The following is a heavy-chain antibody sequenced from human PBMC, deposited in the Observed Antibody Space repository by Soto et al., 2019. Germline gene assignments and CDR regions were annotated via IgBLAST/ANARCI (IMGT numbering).Heavy chain of an antibody. V-gene: IGHV1-69*13. D-gene: IGHD3-22*01. J-gene: IGHJ6*02. CDR3: ARDQYPSVSDSSGYYSYYYYGMDV. CDR2: IIPIFGTA. Sequence: GXSVKVSCKASVGTFSSYAISWVRQAPGQGLEWMGGIIPIFGTANYAQKFQGRVTITADESTSTAYMELSSLRSEDTAVYYCARDQYPSVSDSSGYYSYYYYGMDVWGQGTTVTVSS. CDR1: VGTFSSYA.